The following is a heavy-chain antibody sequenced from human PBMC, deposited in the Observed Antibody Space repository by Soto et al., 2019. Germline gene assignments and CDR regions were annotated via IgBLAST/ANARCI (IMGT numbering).Heavy chain of an antibody. Sequence: SETLSLTCTVSGYSISSGGYYWSWILQHPGKGLEWIGYIYYSGSTYYNPSLKSRVTISVDTSKNQFSLKLSSVTAADTAVYYCAIFPRLLIWLGEIYVCG. J-gene: IGHJ3*01. CDR1: GYSISSGGYY. V-gene: IGHV4-31*03. CDR2: IYYSGST. D-gene: IGHD3-10*01. CDR3: AIFPRLLIWLGEIYV.